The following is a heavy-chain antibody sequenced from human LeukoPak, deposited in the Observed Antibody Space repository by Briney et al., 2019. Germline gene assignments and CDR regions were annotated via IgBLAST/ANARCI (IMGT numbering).Heavy chain of an antibody. CDR3: ATDLGVAGTSPDY. CDR2: FDPEDGET. V-gene: IGHV1-24*01. Sequence: ALVKVSCKVSGYTLTELSMHWVRQAPGKGLEWMGGFDPEDGETIYAQKFQGRVTMTEDTSTDTAYMELSSLRSEDTAVYYCATDLGVAGTSPDYWGQGTLVTVSS. J-gene: IGHJ4*02. D-gene: IGHD6-19*01. CDR1: GYTLTELS.